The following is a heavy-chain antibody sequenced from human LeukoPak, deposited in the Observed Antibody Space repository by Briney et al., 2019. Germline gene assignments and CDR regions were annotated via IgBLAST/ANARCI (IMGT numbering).Heavy chain of an antibody. Sequence: ASVKVSCKASGYTFTGYYMHWVRQAPGQGLEWMGRINPNSGGTNYAQKFQGRVTITTDESTSTAYMELSSLRSENTAVYYCARGVICSGGSCYSTYYFDYWGQGTLVTVSS. D-gene: IGHD2-15*01. CDR1: GYTFTGYY. J-gene: IGHJ4*02. V-gene: IGHV1-2*06. CDR3: ARGVICSGGSCYSTYYFDY. CDR2: INPNSGGT.